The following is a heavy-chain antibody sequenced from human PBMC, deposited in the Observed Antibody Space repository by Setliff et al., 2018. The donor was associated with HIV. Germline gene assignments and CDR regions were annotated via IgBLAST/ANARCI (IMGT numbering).Heavy chain of an antibody. CDR2: TIPKFDVT. CDR3: ARGGGWWGHSNPNPYYFYMDV. V-gene: IGHV1-69*13. Sequence: SVKVSCKASGYFFTTHNINWVRQATGQGLEWMGGTIPKFDVTTYARDRVTISVDGSTSTAYMELRSLRFDDTAIYFCARGGGWWGHSNPNPYYFYMDVWGQGTTVTVSS. CDR1: GYFFTTHN. J-gene: IGHJ6*03. D-gene: IGHD4-4*01.